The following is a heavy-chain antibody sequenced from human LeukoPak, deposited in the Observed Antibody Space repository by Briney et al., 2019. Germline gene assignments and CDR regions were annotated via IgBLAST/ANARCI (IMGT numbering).Heavy chain of an antibody. CDR2: IWYDGSKK. CDR1: GFTFSSYG. J-gene: IGHJ4*02. Sequence: GRSLRLSCAASGFTFSSYGMHWVRQAPGKGPEWLAVIWYDGSKKYYAASVQGRFTISRDNSKNTLYLRMNSLRVEDSAVYYCARDELNSYYYDSGGYWAFWGQGTLLTVSS. D-gene: IGHD3-22*01. V-gene: IGHV3-33*01. CDR3: ARDELNSYYYDSGGYWAF.